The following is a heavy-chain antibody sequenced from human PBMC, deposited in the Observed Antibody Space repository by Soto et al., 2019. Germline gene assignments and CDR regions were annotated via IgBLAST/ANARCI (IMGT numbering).Heavy chain of an antibody. CDR2: MYYNGNI. CDR1: GGSISNYY. CDR3: ASGGNWFDT. Sequence: PSETLSLTCNVYGGSISNYYWTWVRQSPEKGLEWIGYMYYNGNINYNPSLKSRVTISIDTSKNQFSLTLKSVTAADTAVYYCASGGNWFDTWGQGVLVTVSS. V-gene: IGHV4-59*01. D-gene: IGHD3-16*01. J-gene: IGHJ5*02.